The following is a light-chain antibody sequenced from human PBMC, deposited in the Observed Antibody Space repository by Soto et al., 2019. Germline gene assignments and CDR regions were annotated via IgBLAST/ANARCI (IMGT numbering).Light chain of an antibody. CDR2: GNS. CDR1: SSNLGPGFD. CDR3: QSYDSSLSGSV. Sequence: QAVVTQPPSVSGAPGQTVTISCTGGSSNLGPGFDVHWYQQLPGTAPKLLIYGNSNRPSGVPDRFSGSKSGTSASLAITGLQAEDEADYYCQSYDSSLSGSVFGGGTKLTVL. J-gene: IGLJ3*02. V-gene: IGLV1-40*01.